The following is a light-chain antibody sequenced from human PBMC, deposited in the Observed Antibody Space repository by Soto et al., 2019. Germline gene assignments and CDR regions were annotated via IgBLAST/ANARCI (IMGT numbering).Light chain of an antibody. Sequence: DIQMTQSPSPLSASAGDRVTITCQASQNIHNWLAWYQQKPGKAPNLLIYDASTLGGGVPSRFSGTGSGTECTLTISGLQPDDFATYYCHLYTSYSQTLGQGTKVDIK. V-gene: IGKV1-5*01. CDR2: DAS. CDR1: QNIHNW. J-gene: IGKJ1*01. CDR3: HLYTSYSQT.